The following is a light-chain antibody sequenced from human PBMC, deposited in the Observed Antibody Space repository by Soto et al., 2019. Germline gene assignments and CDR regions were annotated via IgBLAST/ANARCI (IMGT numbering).Light chain of an antibody. Sequence: QLVLTQPPSVSGAPGQRVTISCTGSSSNIGAGYDVHWYQQLPGTAPKLLIYGNSNRPSGVPDRFSGSKSGTSASLAITGLQAEDEADYYCQSYDSSLSGVIFGGGTKGTVI. J-gene: IGLJ2*01. CDR2: GNS. V-gene: IGLV1-40*01. CDR1: SSNIGAGYD. CDR3: QSYDSSLSGVI.